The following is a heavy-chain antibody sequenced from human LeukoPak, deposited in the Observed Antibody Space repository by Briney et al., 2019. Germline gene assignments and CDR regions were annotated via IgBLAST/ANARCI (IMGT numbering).Heavy chain of an antibody. CDR2: IYYTGVI. CDR3: ARLTRLAPVGTTYYHSLDV. D-gene: IGHD2-2*01. Sequence: SETLSLTCTVSGGSISGHYWSWIQQPPGKGLEWIGHIYYTGVINYDPSLKSRVTMLVDTSKNQFSLKVTSVTAADTAVYYCARLTRLAPVGTTYYHSLDVWGQGSTVTVSS. CDR1: GGSISGHY. J-gene: IGHJ6*02. V-gene: IGHV4-59*08.